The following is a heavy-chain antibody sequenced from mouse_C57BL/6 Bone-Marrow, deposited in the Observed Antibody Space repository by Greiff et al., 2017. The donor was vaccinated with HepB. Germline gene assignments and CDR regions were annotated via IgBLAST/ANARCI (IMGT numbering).Heavy chain of an antibody. Sequence: VKLMESGPELVRPGASVKISCKAPGYTFTSHWMQWVRQRPGQGLEWIGEIFPGSGSTYYNEKFKGKATLTADKSSSTAYMQLNSLTSEDSAVYFCARDTTVVATGYFDYWGQGTTLTVSS. V-gene: IGHV1-56*01. CDR2: IFPGSGST. J-gene: IGHJ2*01. D-gene: IGHD1-1*01. CDR3: ARDTTVVATGYFDY. CDR1: GYTFTSHW.